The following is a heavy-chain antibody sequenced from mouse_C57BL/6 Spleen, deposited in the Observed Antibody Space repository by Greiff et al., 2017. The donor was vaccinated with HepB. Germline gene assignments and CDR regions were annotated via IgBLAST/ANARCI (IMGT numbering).Heavy chain of an antibody. J-gene: IGHJ1*03. CDR1: GYSFTDYN. V-gene: IGHV1-39*01. Sequence: VQLQQSGPELVKPGASVKISCKASGYSFTDYNMNWVKQSNGKSLEWIGVINPNYGTTSYNQKFKGKATLTVDQSSSTAYMQLNSLTSEDSAVYYWAREGALTGTGYFDVWGTGTTVTVSS. D-gene: IGHD4-1*01. CDR3: AREGALTGTGYFDV. CDR2: INPNYGTT.